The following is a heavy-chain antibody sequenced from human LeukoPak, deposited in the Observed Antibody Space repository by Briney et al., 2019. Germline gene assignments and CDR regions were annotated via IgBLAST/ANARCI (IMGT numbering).Heavy chain of an antibody. CDR3: ARVHGVTPSY. J-gene: IGHJ4*02. CDR2: INSDGYSI. V-gene: IGHV3-74*03. CDR1: GFTFSSYW. D-gene: IGHD2-21*02. Sequence: GGSLRLSCAASGFTFSSYWMHWVRQAPGKGLVWVSRINSDGYSITYADSVKGRFTISRDNAKNTLYLRMNSLRAEDTAVYYCARVHGVTPSYWGQGTLVTVSS.